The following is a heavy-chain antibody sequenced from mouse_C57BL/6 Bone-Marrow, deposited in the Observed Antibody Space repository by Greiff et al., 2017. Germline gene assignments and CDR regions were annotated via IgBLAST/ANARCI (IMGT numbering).Heavy chain of an antibody. CDR2: ISSGGSYT. CDR1: GFTFSSYG. V-gene: IGHV5-6*02. CDR3: ARHLDGCFDY. J-gene: IGHJ2*01. Sequence: EVKLVESGGDLVKPGGSLKLSCAASGFTFSSYGMSWVRQTPDKRLEWVATISSGGSYTYYPDSVKGRFTISRDNAKNTLYLQMSSLKSEDTAMYYCARHLDGCFDYWGQGTTLTVSS. D-gene: IGHD2-3*01.